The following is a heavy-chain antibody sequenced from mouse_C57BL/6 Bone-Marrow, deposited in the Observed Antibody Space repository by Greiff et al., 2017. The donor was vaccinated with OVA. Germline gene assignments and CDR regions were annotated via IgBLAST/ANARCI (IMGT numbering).Heavy chain of an antibody. D-gene: IGHD6-1*01. CDR2: IYPGDGDT. Sequence: VQLVESGAELVKPGASVKISCKASGYAFSSYWMNWVKQRPGKGLEWIGQIYPGDGDTNYNGKFKGKATLTADKSSSTAYMQLSSLTSEDSAVYFCARGGQLQYYFDYWGQGTTLTVSS. CDR1: GYAFSSYW. J-gene: IGHJ2*01. V-gene: IGHV1-80*01. CDR3: ARGGQLQYYFDY.